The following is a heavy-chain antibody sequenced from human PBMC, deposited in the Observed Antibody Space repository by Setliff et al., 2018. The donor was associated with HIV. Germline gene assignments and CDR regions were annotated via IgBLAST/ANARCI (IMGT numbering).Heavy chain of an antibody. V-gene: IGHV4-39*07. CDR2: ISSSGST. Sequence: SETLSLTCTVSGGSMTSSNYYWGWIRQSPWGGLEWIGSISSSGSTTYHPSLRSRVTVSAATSKNQFSLKLTSVTAADTDVYFCARDPYYFDTSGHYSWFDFDYWGQGTLVTVSS. CDR1: GGSMTSSNYY. J-gene: IGHJ4*02. CDR3: ARDPYYFDTSGHYSWFDFDY. D-gene: IGHD3-22*01.